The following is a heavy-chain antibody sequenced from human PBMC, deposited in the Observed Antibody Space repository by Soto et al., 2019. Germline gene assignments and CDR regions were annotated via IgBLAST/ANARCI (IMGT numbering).Heavy chain of an antibody. CDR2: IIHSGRT. J-gene: IGHJ6*02. CDR1: GGSFSGYH. CDR3: ARGPSYDVLTGHYYYYGMDV. D-gene: IGHD3-9*01. V-gene: IGHV4-34*01. Sequence: SETLSLTCAVYGGSFSGYHWSWIRQPPGKGLEWIGEIIHSGRTNYNPSLKSRVAISVDTSKNQFSLSLTSVTAADTAVYYCARGPSYDVLTGHYYYYGMDVWGQGTTVTSP.